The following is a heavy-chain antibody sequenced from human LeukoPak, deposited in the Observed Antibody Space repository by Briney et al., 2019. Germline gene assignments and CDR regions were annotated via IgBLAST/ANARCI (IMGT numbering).Heavy chain of an antibody. CDR1: SGSINNYY. CDR3: ARQDPWRFFDK. D-gene: IGHD3-3*01. J-gene: IGHJ4*02. Sequence: PSETLSLTCTVSSGSINNYYWSWIRQTPGKRLEWIGYIHSSGTTNYNPSLKSRVTISLDTSKNQFSLKVYSATVADTAVYYCARQDPWRFFDKWGRGTLVTVSS. CDR2: IHSSGTT. V-gene: IGHV4-59*08.